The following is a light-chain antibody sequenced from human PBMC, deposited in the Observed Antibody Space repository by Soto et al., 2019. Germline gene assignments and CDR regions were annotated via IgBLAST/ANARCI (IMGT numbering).Light chain of an antibody. J-gene: IGKJ1*01. CDR2: GAF. V-gene: IGKV3-15*01. CDR3: QQYNDWPLT. CDR1: QSINNN. Sequence: EIVMTQSPVTLSVSPGERATVSCRASQSINNNLAWYQQKPGQAPSLLIYGAFTRATGIPARFSGTGSGTEFTLTISSLQSEDFALYYCQQYNDWPLTFGQGTKVDI.